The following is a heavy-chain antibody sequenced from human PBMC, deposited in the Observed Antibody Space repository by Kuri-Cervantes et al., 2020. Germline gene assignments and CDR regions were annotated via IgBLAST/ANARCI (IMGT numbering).Heavy chain of an antibody. CDR1: GYSISSNYY. Sequence: SQTLSLTCAVSGYSISSNYYWGWIRRPPGKGLEWVGSIYHSGSTYYNPSLKSRVTISVDTSKNQFSLKLSSVTAADTAVYYCARQGYDFLTISSSYTSFDYWGQGTLVTVSS. D-gene: IGHD2-2*02. CDR2: IYHSGST. CDR3: ARQGYDFLTISSSYTSFDY. J-gene: IGHJ4*02. V-gene: IGHV4-38-2*01.